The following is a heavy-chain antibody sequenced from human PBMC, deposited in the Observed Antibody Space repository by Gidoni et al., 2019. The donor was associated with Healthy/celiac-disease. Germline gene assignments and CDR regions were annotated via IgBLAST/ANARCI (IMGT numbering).Heavy chain of an antibody. D-gene: IGHD2-21*02. CDR1: GFTFSSYS. CDR2: ISSSSSTI. Sequence: EVQLVESGGGLVQPGGSLRLSCAASGFTFSSYSMNWVRQAPGKGLEWVSYISSSSSTIYYADSVKGRFTISRDNAKNSLYLQMNSLRAEDTAVYYCARDQAYCGGDCYLHNYYYYGMDVWGQGTTVTVSS. CDR3: ARDQAYCGGDCYLHNYYYYGMDV. V-gene: IGHV3-48*01. J-gene: IGHJ6*02.